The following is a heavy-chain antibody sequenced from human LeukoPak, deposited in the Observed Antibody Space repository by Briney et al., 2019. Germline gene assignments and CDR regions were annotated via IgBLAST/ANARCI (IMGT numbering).Heavy chain of an antibody. Sequence: PGGSLRLSCAASGFTFSSYTMSWVRQAPGKGLEWVSAISGSGGSTYYADSVKGRFTISRDNSKSTLYLQMNGLRPEDTALYYCARDPLDISRWGNAFDIWGQGTIVTVSS. CDR3: ARDPLDISRWGNAFDI. D-gene: IGHD2-2*03. J-gene: IGHJ3*02. V-gene: IGHV3-23*01. CDR1: GFTFSSYT. CDR2: ISGSGGST.